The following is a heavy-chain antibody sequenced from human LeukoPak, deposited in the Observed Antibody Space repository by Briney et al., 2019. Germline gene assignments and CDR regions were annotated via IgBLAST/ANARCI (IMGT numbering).Heavy chain of an antibody. D-gene: IGHD6-13*01. J-gene: IGHJ3*02. CDR1: GYTFTGYY. V-gene: IGHV1-3*01. Sequence: AASVKVSCKASGYTFTGYYMHWVRQAPGQRLEWMGWINAGNGNTKYSQKFQGRVTITRDTSASTAYMELSSLRSEDTAVYYCASPGVAAAAPDAFDIWGQGTMVTVSS. CDR2: INAGNGNT. CDR3: ASPGVAAAAPDAFDI.